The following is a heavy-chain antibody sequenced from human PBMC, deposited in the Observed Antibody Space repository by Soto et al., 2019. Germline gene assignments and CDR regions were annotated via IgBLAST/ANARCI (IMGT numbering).Heavy chain of an antibody. D-gene: IGHD2-2*01. J-gene: IGHJ5*02. CDR2: INHSGST. CDR1: GGSFSGYY. V-gene: IGHV4-34*01. Sequence: SETLSLTCAVYGGSFSGYYWSWIRQPPGKGLEWIGEINHSGSTNYNPSLKSRVTISVDTSKDQFSLKLSSVSAADTALYYCARCSLVVVPAPGFDPWGRGTLVTVSS. CDR3: ARCSLVVVPAPGFDP.